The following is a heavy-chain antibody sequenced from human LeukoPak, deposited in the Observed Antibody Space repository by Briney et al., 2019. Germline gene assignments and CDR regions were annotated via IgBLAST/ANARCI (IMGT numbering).Heavy chain of an antibody. Sequence: GGSLRLSCAASGFTFSDYYMSWIRQAPGKGLEWVSYISSSGSTIYYADSVKGRFTISRDNAKNSLYLQMNSLRAEDTAVYYCARETLSRDGYAEASPDDAFDIWGQGTMVTVSS. CDR1: GFTFSDYY. J-gene: IGHJ3*02. V-gene: IGHV3-11*01. CDR2: ISSSGSTI. CDR3: ARETLSRDGYAEASPDDAFDI. D-gene: IGHD5-24*01.